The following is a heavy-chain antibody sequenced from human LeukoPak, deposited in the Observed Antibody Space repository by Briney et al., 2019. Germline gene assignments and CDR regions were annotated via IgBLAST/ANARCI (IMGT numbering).Heavy chain of an antibody. CDR1: GFTFSNYA. V-gene: IGHV3-23*01. D-gene: IGHD3-10*01. CDR3: AKVPYPDYGSWRPPFMDV. J-gene: IGHJ6*02. Sequence: GGSLRLSCAASGFTFSNYALSWVRQAPGKGLEWVSTISDTSTNTNYADSVTGRFTIPRDNSMNTLYLQMNSLRAEDTAIYFCAKVPYPDYGSWRPPFMDVWGQGTTVAVSS. CDR2: ISDTSTNT.